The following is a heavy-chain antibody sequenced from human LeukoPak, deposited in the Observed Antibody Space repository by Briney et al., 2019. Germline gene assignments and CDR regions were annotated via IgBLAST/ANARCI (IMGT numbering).Heavy chain of an antibody. J-gene: IGHJ4*02. V-gene: IGHV4-31*03. CDR1: GGSISSGGYY. Sequence: TLSLTCTVSGGSISSGGYYWSWIRQHPGKGLEWIGYIYYSGSTYYNPSLKSRVTISVDTSKNQFSLKLSSVTAADTAVYYCARGTSLTRIDYWGQGTLVTVSS. CDR3: ARGTSLTRIDY. CDR2: IYYSGST. D-gene: IGHD3-9*01.